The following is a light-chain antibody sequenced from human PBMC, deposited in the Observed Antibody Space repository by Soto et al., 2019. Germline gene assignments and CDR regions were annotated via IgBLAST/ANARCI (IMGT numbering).Light chain of an antibody. CDR3: QQRSSWPPKYT. V-gene: IGKV3-11*01. J-gene: IGKJ2*01. CDR2: DAS. CDR1: QSVSSY. Sequence: EIVLTQSPATLSLSPGERATLSCRASQSVSSYLAWYQQKPGQAPRLLIYDASNRATGIPARFSGSGSGTDFTLTISSLGPEDFAVYYCQQRSSWPPKYTFGQGTKLEIK.